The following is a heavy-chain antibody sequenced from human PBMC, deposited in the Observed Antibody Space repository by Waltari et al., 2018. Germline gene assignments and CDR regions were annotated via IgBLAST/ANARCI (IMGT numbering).Heavy chain of an antibody. V-gene: IGHV3-23*01. CDR3: ARGLVVVFVYFDY. CDR1: GFPFRRYA. Sequence: EVQLLESGGGLVQPGGSLRLPCAASGFPFRRYAMSWVRRAPGKGLELVSAISGSGGSTYYADPLKGRFTISRDNSKNTLYLQMNSLRAEDTAVYYCARGLVVVFVYFDYWGQGTLVTVSS. CDR2: ISGSGGST. J-gene: IGHJ4*02. D-gene: IGHD2-21*01.